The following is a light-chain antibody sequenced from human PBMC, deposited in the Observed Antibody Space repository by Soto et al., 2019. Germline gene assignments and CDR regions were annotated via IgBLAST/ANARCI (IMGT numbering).Light chain of an antibody. CDR2: GTS. V-gene: IGKV3-20*01. CDR3: QHYGNSPRYS. J-gene: IGKJ2*03. CDR1: QSVSSNY. Sequence: EIVLTQSPGTLSLSLGERATLSCRASQSVSSNYLAWYQQKPGQAPRLLIYGTSSRATGIPDRFSGSGSGTDFTLSISRLEPEDFAVYYCQHYGNSPRYSFGQGTRLDIK.